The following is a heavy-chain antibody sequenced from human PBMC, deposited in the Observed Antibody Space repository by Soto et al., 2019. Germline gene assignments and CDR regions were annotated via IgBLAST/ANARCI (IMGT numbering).Heavy chain of an antibody. CDR1: GGTFSSYT. J-gene: IGHJ6*03. CDR3: ASNIVVVPAARSDPYYYYYYMDV. D-gene: IGHD2-2*01. V-gene: IGHV1-69*02. CDR2: IIPILGIA. Sequence: VQLVQSGAEVKKPGSSVKVSCKASGGTFSSYTISWVRQAPGQGLEWMGRIIPILGIANYAQKFQGRVTITADKSTSTAYMELSSLRSEDTAVYYCASNIVVVPAARSDPYYYYYYMDVWGKGTTVTVSS.